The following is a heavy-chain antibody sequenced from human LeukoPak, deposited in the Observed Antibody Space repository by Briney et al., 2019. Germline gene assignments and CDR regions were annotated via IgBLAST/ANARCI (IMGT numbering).Heavy chain of an antibody. CDR1: GYTFTSYG. D-gene: IGHD3-22*01. V-gene: IGHV1-18*01. Sequence: ASVKVSCKASGYTFTSYGISWVRQAPGQGLEWMGWISAYNGNTNYAQKLQGRVTMATDTSTSTAYMELRSLRSDDTAVYYCARVEDATYYYDSSGPNFDYWGQGTLVTVSS. J-gene: IGHJ4*02. CDR2: ISAYNGNT. CDR3: ARVEDATYYYDSSGPNFDY.